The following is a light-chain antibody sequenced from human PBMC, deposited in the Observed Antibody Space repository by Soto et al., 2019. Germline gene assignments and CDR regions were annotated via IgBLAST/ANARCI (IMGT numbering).Light chain of an antibody. J-gene: IGKJ2*01. CDR3: QQTYSTPQFT. CDR2: DAS. CDR1: QSIRTF. Sequence: DIQMTQSPSSLSASVGDRITISCRASQSIRTFLNWYQQKPGKAPKVLIFDASTLQSGVPSRFRGSGSGTDFTLTISSLQPEDFATYYCQQTYSTPQFTFGPGTKLEI. V-gene: IGKV1-39*01.